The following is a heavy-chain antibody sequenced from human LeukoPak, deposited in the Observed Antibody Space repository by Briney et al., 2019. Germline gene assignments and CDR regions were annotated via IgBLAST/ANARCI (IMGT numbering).Heavy chain of an antibody. V-gene: IGHV5-51*01. D-gene: IGHD6-19*01. CDR3: ARQFRCGWYSFDY. Sequence: HGESLKISCQGSGYNFATYWIGWVRHMPGKGLEWMGIIHPSDSDARYSPSFQGQVTFSADKSINTAYLQWSSLKASDTAMYYCARQFRCGWYSFDYWGQGTLVTVSS. CDR2: IHPSDSDA. CDR1: GYNFATYW. J-gene: IGHJ4*02.